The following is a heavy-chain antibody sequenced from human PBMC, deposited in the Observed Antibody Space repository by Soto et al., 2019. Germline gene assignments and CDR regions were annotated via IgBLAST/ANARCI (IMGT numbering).Heavy chain of an antibody. D-gene: IGHD2-2*01. CDR2: IIPIFGTA. V-gene: IGHV1-69*01. J-gene: IGHJ4*02. CDR3: ARVGGVVPAAKYYFDY. CDR1: GGTFSSYA. Sequence: QVQLVQSGAEVKKPGSSVKVSCKASGGTFSSYAISWVRQAPGQGLEWMGGIIPIFGTANYAQEFQGRVTITADESTSTAYMELSSLRSEDTAVYYCARVGGVVPAAKYYFDYWGQGTLVTVSS.